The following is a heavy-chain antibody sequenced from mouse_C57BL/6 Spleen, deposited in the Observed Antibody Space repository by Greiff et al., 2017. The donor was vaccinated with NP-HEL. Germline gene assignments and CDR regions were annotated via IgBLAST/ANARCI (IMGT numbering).Heavy chain of an antibody. V-gene: IGHV1-59*01. J-gene: IGHJ2*01. CDR1: GYTFTSYW. Sequence: QVQLQQPGAELVRPGTSVKLSCKASGYTFTSYWMHWVKQRPGQGLEWIGVIAPSDSYTNYNQKFKGKATLTVDTSSSTAYRQLSSLTSEDSAGYYCARHTTVVATDYWGQGTTLTVSS. CDR3: ARHTTVVATDY. D-gene: IGHD1-1*01. CDR2: IAPSDSYT.